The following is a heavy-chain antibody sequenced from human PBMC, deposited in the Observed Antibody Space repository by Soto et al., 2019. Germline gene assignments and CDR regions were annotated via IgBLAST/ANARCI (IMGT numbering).Heavy chain of an antibody. Sequence: ASVKVSCKASGYTFTSYDINWVRQATGEGLEWMGWMKPNSGNTGYAQKFQGRVTMTRNTSISTAYMELSSLRSEDTAVYYCARASYYDFWSGLLYYYGMYVWGQGTTVTVSS. D-gene: IGHD3-3*01. V-gene: IGHV1-8*01. J-gene: IGHJ6*02. CDR2: MKPNSGNT. CDR1: GYTFTSYD. CDR3: ARASYYDFWSGLLYYYGMYV.